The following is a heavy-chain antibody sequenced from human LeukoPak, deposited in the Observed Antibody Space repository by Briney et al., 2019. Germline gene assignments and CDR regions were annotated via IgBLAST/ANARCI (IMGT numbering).Heavy chain of an antibody. CDR1: GYTFTSYG. Sequence: GASVKVSCKASGYTFTSYGISWVRQAPGQGLEWMGWISAYNGNTNYAQKLQGRVTMTTDTSTSTAYMELRSLRSDDTAVYYCARSTRQNSSSWYSPPMNAFDIWGQGTMVTVSS. D-gene: IGHD6-13*01. V-gene: IGHV1-18*01. J-gene: IGHJ3*02. CDR2: ISAYNGNT. CDR3: ARSTRQNSSSWYSPPMNAFDI.